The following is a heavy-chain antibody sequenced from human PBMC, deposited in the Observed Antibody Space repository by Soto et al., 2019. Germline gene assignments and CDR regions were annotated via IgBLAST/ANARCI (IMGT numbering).Heavy chain of an antibody. CDR2: INPSGGST. CDR1: GYTFTSYY. Sequence: QVQLVQSGAEVKKPGASVKVSCKASGYTFTSYYMHWVRQAPGQGLEWMGIINPSGGSTSYAQKFQGRVTMTRDTSTSTVYMELSSLRSEDTAVYYCARDLSLGDPTPYYFDYWGQGTLVTVSS. CDR3: ARDLSLGDPTPYYFDY. V-gene: IGHV1-46*01. D-gene: IGHD2-21*02. J-gene: IGHJ4*02.